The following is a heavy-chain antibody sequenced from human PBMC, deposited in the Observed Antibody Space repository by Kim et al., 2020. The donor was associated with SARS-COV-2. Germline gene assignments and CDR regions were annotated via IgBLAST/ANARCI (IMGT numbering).Heavy chain of an antibody. J-gene: IGHJ4*02. CDR2: IYPGDSDT. CDR1: GYSFTSYW. CDR3: ASFASWRGGSRTFDY. V-gene: IGHV5-51*01. D-gene: IGHD2-2*01. Sequence: GESLKISCKGSGYSFTSYWIGWVRQMPGKGLEWMGIIYPGDSDTRYSPSFQGQVTISADKSISTAYLQWSSLKASDTAMYYCASFASWRGGSRTFDYWGQGTLVTVSS.